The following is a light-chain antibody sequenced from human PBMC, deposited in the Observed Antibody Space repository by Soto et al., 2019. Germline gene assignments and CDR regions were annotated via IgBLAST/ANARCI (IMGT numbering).Light chain of an antibody. CDR3: QTYDSSLRGVL. Sequence: QSVLTQPPSVSGAPGQRVTISCAGGSTNIGAGYDVHWYQHFPGTAPKLLIYGTTSRPSGVPDRFSASKSDTSASLAITGLRAEDEADYYCQTYDSSLRGVLFGGGTKLTVL. J-gene: IGLJ3*02. CDR1: STNIGAGYD. CDR2: GTT. V-gene: IGLV1-40*01.